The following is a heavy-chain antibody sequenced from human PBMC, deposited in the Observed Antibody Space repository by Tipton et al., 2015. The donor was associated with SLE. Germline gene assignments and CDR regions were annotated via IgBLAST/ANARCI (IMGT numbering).Heavy chain of an antibody. CDR1: GGTFSSYA. J-gene: IGHJ4*02. CDR2: IIPILGIA. D-gene: IGHD3-10*01. CDR3: ARDRETYGSGSYYNYYFDY. Sequence: QLVQSGAEVKKPGSSVKVSCKASGGTFSSYAISWVRQAPGQGLEWMGRIIPILGIANYAQKFQGRVTITADKSTSTAYMELSSLRSEDTAVYYCARDRETYGSGSYYNYYFDYWGQGTLVTVSS. V-gene: IGHV1-69*09.